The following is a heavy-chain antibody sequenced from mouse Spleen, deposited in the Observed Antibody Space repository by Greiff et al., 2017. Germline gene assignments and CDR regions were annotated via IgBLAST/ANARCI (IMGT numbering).Heavy chain of an antibody. J-gene: IGHJ2*01. Sequence: EVKLVESEGGLVQPGSSMKLSCTASGFTFSDYYMAWVRQVPEKGLEWVANINYDGSSTYYLDSLKSRFIISRDNAKNILYLQMSSLKSEDTATYYCAREYDGGYFDYWGQGTTLTVSS. V-gene: IGHV5-16*01. CDR3: AREYDGGYFDY. D-gene: IGHD2-14*01. CDR2: INYDGSST. CDR1: GFTFSDYY.